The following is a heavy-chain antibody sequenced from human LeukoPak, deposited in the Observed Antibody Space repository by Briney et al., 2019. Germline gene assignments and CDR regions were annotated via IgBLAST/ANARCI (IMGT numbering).Heavy chain of an antibody. J-gene: IGHJ4*02. CDR2: IIPIFGTA. Sequence: ASVKVSCKASGGTFSSYAISWVRQAPGQGLEWMGGIIPIFGTANYAQRFQGRVTITADKSTSTAYMELSSLRSDDTAVYYCARERYYGSGSVYNRIDYWGQGTLVTVSS. D-gene: IGHD3-10*01. V-gene: IGHV1-69*06. CDR3: ARERYYGSGSVYNRIDY. CDR1: GGTFSSYA.